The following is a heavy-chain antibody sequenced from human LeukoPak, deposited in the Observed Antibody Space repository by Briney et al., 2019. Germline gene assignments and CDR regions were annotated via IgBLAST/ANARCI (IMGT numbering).Heavy chain of an antibody. CDR2: IGHFTGDI. D-gene: IGHD1-1*01. CDR1: GFTFKSSS. Sequence: GGSLRLSCVATGFTFKSSSMSWVRQAPGKGLEWVAFIGHFTGDIFYADSVKGRFNTSRDDAKDSVYLQMNSLRVDDTAVYFCARDPYTGSMFDYWGHGTLVTVSS. J-gene: IGHJ4*01. CDR3: ARDPYTGSMFDY. V-gene: IGHV3-21*01.